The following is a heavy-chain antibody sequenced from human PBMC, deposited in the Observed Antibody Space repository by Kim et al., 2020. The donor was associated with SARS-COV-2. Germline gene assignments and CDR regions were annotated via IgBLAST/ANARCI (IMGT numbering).Heavy chain of an antibody. Sequence: GGSLRLSCTASGFTFSDYYMSWIRQAPGKGLEWVSYIRSSGSTIYYADSVKGRFTISRGNAKNSLYLQMNSLRAEDTAVYYCARGTYYYDRSGPYFDYWGQGTLVTVSS. D-gene: IGHD3-22*01. CDR3: ARGTYYYDRSGPYFDY. CDR2: IRSSGSTI. J-gene: IGHJ4*02. CDR1: GFTFSDYY. V-gene: IGHV3-11*01.